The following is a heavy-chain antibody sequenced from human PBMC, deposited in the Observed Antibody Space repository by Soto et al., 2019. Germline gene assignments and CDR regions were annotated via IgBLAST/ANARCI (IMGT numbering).Heavy chain of an antibody. CDR1: GGSISSGDYY. CDR3: ARWWFGDFFDY. J-gene: IGHJ4*02. D-gene: IGHD3-10*01. CDR2: IYYSGST. Sequence: QVQLQESGPGLVKPSQTLSLTCTVSGGSISSGDYYWSWIRQPPGKGLEWIGFIYYSGSTYYNPCLTSQLTKPVDTTQNPFSLKLSSGTAADTAVYYCARWWFGDFFDYWGQGTLVTVSS. V-gene: IGHV4-30-4*01.